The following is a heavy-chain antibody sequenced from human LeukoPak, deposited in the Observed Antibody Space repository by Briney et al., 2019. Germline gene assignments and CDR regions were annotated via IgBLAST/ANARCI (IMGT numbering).Heavy chain of an antibody. D-gene: IGHD3-10*01. Sequence: GGSLRLSCAASGFTFSNSGMHWVRQAPGKGLEWVANIWFDGRHEKYADSVKGRLTISRDNSQQTLYLQMNSLRAEDTAVYYCARDLSHQYSGMDLRGLGTSVTVSS. CDR1: GFTFSNSG. V-gene: IGHV3-33*01. J-gene: IGHJ6*02. CDR2: IWFDGRHE. CDR3: ARDLSHQYSGMDL.